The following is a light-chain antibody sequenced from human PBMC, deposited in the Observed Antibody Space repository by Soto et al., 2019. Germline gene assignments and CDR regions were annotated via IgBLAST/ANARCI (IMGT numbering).Light chain of an antibody. CDR3: SSSTSSSTLGYV. J-gene: IGLJ1*01. CDR2: DVS. CDR1: SSDVGGYNY. Sequence: QSALTQPPSASGSPGQSVTISCTGTSSDVGGYNYVSWYQQHPGKAPKLMIHDVSNRPSGVSNRFSGSKSGNTASLTISGLQAEDEADYYCSSSTSSSTLGYVFGTGTKVTVL. V-gene: IGLV2-14*01.